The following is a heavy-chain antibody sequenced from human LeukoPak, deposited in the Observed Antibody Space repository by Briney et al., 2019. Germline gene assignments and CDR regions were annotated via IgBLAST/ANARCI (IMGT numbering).Heavy chain of an antibody. D-gene: IGHD5-12*01. CDR3: ARLFIRQGGYDYGLS. J-gene: IGHJ5*02. CDR2: IYYSGST. CDR1: GGSISSYY. Sequence: PSETLSLTCTVSGGSISSYYWSWLRQPPGKGLEWIGYIYYSGSTNYNPSLKSRVTISVDTSKNQFSLKLSSVTAADTPVYYCARLFIRQGGYDYGLSWGQGTLVTVSS. V-gene: IGHV4-59*08.